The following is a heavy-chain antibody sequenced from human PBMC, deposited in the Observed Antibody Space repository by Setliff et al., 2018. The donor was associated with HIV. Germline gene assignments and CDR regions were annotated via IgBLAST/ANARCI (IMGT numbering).Heavy chain of an antibody. Sequence: SETLSLTCTVSGGSSIGSSFQSTWIRQSPGKGLEWIADIAYSGTTMYTNYNPSLESRVTVSEDTSRHQFSLKLTSVTAADTAVYYCARAGSAGKFRAIAHWGQGTLVTVSS. J-gene: IGHJ4*02. CDR3: ARAGSAGKFRAIAH. CDR1: GGSSIGSSFQ. D-gene: IGHD6-13*01. V-gene: IGHV4-61*01. CDR2: IAYSGTT.